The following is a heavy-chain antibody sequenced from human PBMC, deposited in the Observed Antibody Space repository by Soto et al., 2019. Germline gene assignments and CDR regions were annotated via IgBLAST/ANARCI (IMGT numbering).Heavy chain of an antibody. CDR2: ISGSGGDT. Sequence: LRLSCAASGFSFSTYPMTWVRQAPGKRLEGVSSISGSGGDTYYIDSVKGRFTISRDNSKNTVYLQMNSLRAEDTAVYYCAKILSTVTTYYYGMDVWGQGTTVTVSS. CDR1: GFSFSTYP. D-gene: IGHD4-17*01. J-gene: IGHJ6*02. V-gene: IGHV3-23*01. CDR3: AKILSTVTTYYYGMDV.